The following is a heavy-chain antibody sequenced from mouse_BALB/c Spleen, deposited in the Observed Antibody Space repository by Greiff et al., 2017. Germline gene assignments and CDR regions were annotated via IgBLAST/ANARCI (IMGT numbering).Heavy chain of an antibody. CDR3: ARQGLLYVRRQDY. J-gene: IGHJ2*01. CDR2: INSDGGST. CDR1: EYEFPSHD. Sequence: EVKLMESGGGLVQPGESLKLSCESNEYEFPSHDMSWVRKTPEKRLELVAAINSDGGSTYYPDTMERRFIISRDNTKKTLYLQMSSLRSEDTALYYCARQGLLYVRRQDYWGQGTTLTVSS. V-gene: IGHV5-2*01. D-gene: IGHD2-14*01.